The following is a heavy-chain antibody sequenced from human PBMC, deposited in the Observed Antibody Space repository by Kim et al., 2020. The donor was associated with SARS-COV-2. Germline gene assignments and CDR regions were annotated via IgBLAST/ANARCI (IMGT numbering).Heavy chain of an antibody. Sequence: NKKYAQKFQGRVTITRDTSASTADMELSSLRSEDTAVYYCARGSRNWFDPWGQGTLVTVSS. V-gene: IGHV1-3*01. CDR3: ARGSRNWFDP. J-gene: IGHJ5*02. CDR2: NK.